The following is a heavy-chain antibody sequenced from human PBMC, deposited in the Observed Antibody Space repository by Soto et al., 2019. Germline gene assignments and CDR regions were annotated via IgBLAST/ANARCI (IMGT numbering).Heavy chain of an antibody. CDR3: ARASRSGVDAFDI. CDR2: IYYSGST. D-gene: IGHD2-15*01. J-gene: IGHJ3*02. V-gene: IGHV4-31*03. Sequence: SETLSLTCTVSGGSISSGGYYWSWIRQHPGKGLEWIGYIYYSGSTYYNPSLKSRVTISVDTSKNQFSLKLSSVTAADTAVYYCARASRSGVDAFDIWGQGTMVTVSS. CDR1: GGSISSGGYY.